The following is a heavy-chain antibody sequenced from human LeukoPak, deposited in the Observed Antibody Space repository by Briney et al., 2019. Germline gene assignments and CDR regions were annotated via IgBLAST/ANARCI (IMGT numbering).Heavy chain of an antibody. J-gene: IGHJ5*02. V-gene: IGHV4-59*01. CDR3: ARGYYSSSSKSSFDP. CDR1: GGSISSYY. Sequence: PSETLSLTCTVSGGSISSYYWSWIRQPPGKGLEWIGYIYYSGSTNYNPSLKSRVTISVDTPKNQFSLKLSSVTAADTAVYYCARGYYSSSSKSSFDPWGQGTLVTVSS. D-gene: IGHD6-6*01. CDR2: IYYSGST.